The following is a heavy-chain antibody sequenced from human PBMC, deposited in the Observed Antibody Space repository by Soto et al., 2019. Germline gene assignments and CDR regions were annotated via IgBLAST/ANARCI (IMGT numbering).Heavy chain of an antibody. D-gene: IGHD6-19*01. CDR3: ARQPSPVTGGGS. Sequence: QVQLVQSGAEVKKPGASVKVSCKASGYTFTSYDINWVRQATGQGLEWMGWMNPGSGSAGYAQKFQGRVTMTGDTSISTAYMELSSLRSEDTAVYYCARQPSPVTGGGSWGQGTLVTVSS. CDR2: MNPGSGSA. CDR1: GYTFTSYD. V-gene: IGHV1-8*01. J-gene: IGHJ5*02.